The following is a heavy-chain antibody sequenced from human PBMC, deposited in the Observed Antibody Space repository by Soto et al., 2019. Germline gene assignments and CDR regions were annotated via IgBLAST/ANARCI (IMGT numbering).Heavy chain of an antibody. CDR2: ISSSSSTV. V-gene: IGHV3-11*01. CDR3: ARVKGLVITGCWHFDL. Sequence: QVQLVESGGGLVKPGGSLRLSCAASGFTFTDYYMTWIRQGPGKGLEWISHISSSSSTVHHADSVKGRFTISRDNAKNSPYLQMNSLRAEATAVYYCARVKGLVITGCWHFDLWGRGTPVTVSS. J-gene: IGHJ2*01. D-gene: IGHD2-21*01. CDR1: GFTFTDYY.